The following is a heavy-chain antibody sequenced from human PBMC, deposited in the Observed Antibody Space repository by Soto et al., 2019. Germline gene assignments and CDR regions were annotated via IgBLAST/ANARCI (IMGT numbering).Heavy chain of an antibody. V-gene: IGHV4-39*07. CDR3: ARDGSGSPGATDY. CDR1: GCSISSSSYY. CDR2: IYYSGST. J-gene: IGHJ4*02. Sequence: SATLSLTCPVTGCSISSSSYYWGWIRQPPGKGLEWIGSIYYSGSTYYNPSLKSRVTISVDTSKNQFSLNVSSVTAADTAIYYCARDGSGSPGATDYWGQGTLVTVS. D-gene: IGHD1-26*01.